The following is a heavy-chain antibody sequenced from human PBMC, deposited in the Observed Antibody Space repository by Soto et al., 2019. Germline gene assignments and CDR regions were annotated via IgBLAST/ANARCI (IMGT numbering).Heavy chain of an antibody. CDR2: ISGSGGST. CDR1: GFTFSSYA. J-gene: IGHJ4*02. D-gene: IGHD3-10*01. Sequence: GGSLRLSCAASGFTFSSYAMRWVRQAPGKGLEWVSAISGSGGSTYYADSVKGRFTISRDNSKNTLYLQMNSLSAEDTAVYYCAKDPSVLLWFGGDHIDYWGQGTLVTVSS. V-gene: IGHV3-23*01. CDR3: AKDPSVLLWFGGDHIDY.